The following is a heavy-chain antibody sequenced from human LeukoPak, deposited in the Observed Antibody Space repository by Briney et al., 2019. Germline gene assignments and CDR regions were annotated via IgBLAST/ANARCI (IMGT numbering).Heavy chain of an antibody. D-gene: IGHD2-21*02. J-gene: IGHJ5*02. CDR3: ARVLYCGGDCYTFDP. V-gene: IGHV1-2*02. Sequence: ASVKVSCKASGYTFTGYYMHWVRQAPGQGLEWMGWINPNSGGTNYAQKFQGRVTMTRDTSISTAYMELSRLRSDDTAVYYCARVLYCGGDCYTFDPWGQGTLVTVSS. CDR2: INPNSGGT. CDR1: GYTFTGYY.